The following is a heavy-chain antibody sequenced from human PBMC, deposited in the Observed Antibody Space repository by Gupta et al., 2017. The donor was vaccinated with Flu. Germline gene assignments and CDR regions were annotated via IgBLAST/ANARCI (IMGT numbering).Heavy chain of an antibody. J-gene: IGHJ6*01. CDR3: TTGETYYDFWSGYYYYYGMDV. Sequence: EVQLVESGGGLVKPGGSLRLSCAASGFTFSNAWMSWVRKAPGKGLEWVGRIKSKTDGGTTDYAAPVKGRFTISRDDSKNTLYLQMNSLKTEDTAVYYCTTGETYYDFWSGYYYYYGMDVWGQGTTVTVS. CDR2: IKSKTDGGTT. D-gene: IGHD3-3*01. V-gene: IGHV3-15*01. CDR1: GFTFSNAW.